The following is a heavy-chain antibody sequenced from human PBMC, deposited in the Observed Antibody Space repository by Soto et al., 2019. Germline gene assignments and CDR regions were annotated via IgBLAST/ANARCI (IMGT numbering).Heavy chain of an antibody. V-gene: IGHV3-30*05. CDR2: ISYDGRNK. CDR3: AKDRALLAVAAIAGGGGDFDA. Sequence: QIQLVQSGGGGVQPGRSLRLSCAASGFTLSSYGMHWVRQAPGKGLEWVAAISYDGRNKWNVDSLEGRVTVSRDNSERAVFLQVDGRRPKDRDKYFCAKDRALLAVAAIAGGGGDFDAWGQGTMVTVSS. J-gene: IGHJ3*01. CDR1: GFTLSSYG. D-gene: IGHD6-19*01.